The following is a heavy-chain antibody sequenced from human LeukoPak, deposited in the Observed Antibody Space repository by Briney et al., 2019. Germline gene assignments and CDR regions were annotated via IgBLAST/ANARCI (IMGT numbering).Heavy chain of an antibody. V-gene: IGHV4-61*02. CDR2: IYTSGST. D-gene: IGHD3-22*01. Sequence: PSQTLSLTCTVSGGSISSGSYYWSWIRQPAGKGLEWIGRIYTSGSTNYNPSLKSRVTISVDASKNQFSLKLSSVTAADTAVYYCARGERGYYDSTIGYWGQGTLVTVPS. CDR1: GGSISSGSYY. CDR3: ARGERGYYDSTIGY. J-gene: IGHJ4*02.